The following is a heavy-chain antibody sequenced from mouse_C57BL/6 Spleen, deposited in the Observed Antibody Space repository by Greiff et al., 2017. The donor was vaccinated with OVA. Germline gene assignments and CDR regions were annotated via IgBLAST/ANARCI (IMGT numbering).Heavy chain of an antibody. CDR2: INPNNGGT. CDR3: ASEGDYYGSSYDWFAY. D-gene: IGHD1-1*01. J-gene: IGHJ3*01. CDR1: GYTFTDYY. Sequence: EVQLQQSGPELVKPGASVKISCKASGYTFTDYYMNWVKQSHGKSLEWIGDINPNNGGTSYNQKFKGKATLTVDKSSSTAYMELRSLTSEDSAVYYCASEGDYYGSSYDWFAYWGQGTLVTVSA. V-gene: IGHV1-26*01.